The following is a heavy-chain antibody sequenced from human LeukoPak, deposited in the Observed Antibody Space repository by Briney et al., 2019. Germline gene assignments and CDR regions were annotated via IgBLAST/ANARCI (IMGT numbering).Heavy chain of an antibody. CDR1: GGTFSSYA. D-gene: IGHD3-22*01. CDR2: IIPIFGTA. J-gene: IGHJ4*02. Sequence: SVKVSCKASGGTFSSYAISWVRQAPGQGLEWMGGIIPIFGTANYAQKFQGRVTITTDESTSTAYMELSSLRSEDTAVYYCARNTYYYDSSGYPLYYFDYWGQGTLVTVSS. V-gene: IGHV1-69*05. CDR3: ARNTYYYDSSGYPLYYFDY.